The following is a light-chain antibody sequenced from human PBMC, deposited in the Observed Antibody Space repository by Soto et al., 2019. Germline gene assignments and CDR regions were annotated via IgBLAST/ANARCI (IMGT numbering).Light chain of an antibody. CDR3: QQSYSTPIT. Sequence: EIVLTQSPGTLSLSPGERATLSCRASQSLGNNYLAWYQQKSGQAPRLLIYGASGRATGIPDRFSGSGSGTAFTLTITRLEPEDFATYYCQQSYSTPITFGQGTRLEIK. J-gene: IGKJ5*01. CDR1: QSLGNNY. V-gene: IGKV3-20*01. CDR2: GAS.